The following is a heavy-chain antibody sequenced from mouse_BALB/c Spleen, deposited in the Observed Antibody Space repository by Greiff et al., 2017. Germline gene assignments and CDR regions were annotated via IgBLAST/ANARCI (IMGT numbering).Heavy chain of an antibody. J-gene: IGHJ1*01. CDR1: GFTFSDYY. V-gene: IGHV5-4*02. Sequence: EVKVVESGGGLEKPGGSLKLSCAASGFTFSDYYMYWVRQTPEKRLEWVATISDGGSYTYYPDSVKGRFTISRDNAKNNLYLQMSSLKSEDTAMYYCARGGYWYFDVWGAGTTVTVSS. CDR2: ISDGGSYT. CDR3: ARGGYWYFDV.